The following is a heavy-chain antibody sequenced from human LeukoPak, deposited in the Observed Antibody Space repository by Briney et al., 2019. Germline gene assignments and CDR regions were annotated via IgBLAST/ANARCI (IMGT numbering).Heavy chain of an antibody. V-gene: IGHV1-2*02. Sequence: ASVKVSCKASGGTFSSYAISWVRQAPGQGLEWMGWINPNSGGTNYAQKFQGRVTMTRDTSISTAYMELSRLRSDDTAVYYCARALWFGPFDPWGQGTLVTVSS. CDR2: INPNSGGT. CDR1: GGTFSSYA. D-gene: IGHD3-10*01. CDR3: ARALWFGPFDP. J-gene: IGHJ5*02.